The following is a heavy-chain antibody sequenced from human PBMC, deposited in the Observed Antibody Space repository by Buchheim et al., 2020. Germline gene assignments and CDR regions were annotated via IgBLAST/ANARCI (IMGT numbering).Heavy chain of an antibody. Sequence: EVQLVESGGGLVQPGGSLRLSCAASGFTFSSYWMHWVRQAPGKGLVWVSRINSDGSSTSYADSVKGRFTISRDNAKNTLYLQINSLRAEDTAVYYCARGLVVPILPPYYGEGGGMDVWGQGTT. CDR1: GFTFSSYW. D-gene: IGHD4-17*01. J-gene: IGHJ6*02. CDR3: ARGLVVPILPPYYGEGGGMDV. CDR2: INSDGSST. V-gene: IGHV3-74*01.